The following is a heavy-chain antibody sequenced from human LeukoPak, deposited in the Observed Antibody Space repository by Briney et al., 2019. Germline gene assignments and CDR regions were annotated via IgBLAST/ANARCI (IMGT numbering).Heavy chain of an antibody. Sequence: GGSLRLSCAASGFTFSSYWMSWVRQAPGKGLEWVANIKQDGSEKYYVDSVKGRFTISRDNAKNSLYLQMNSLRAEDTALYYCARDLLYDFWSGRAPFDYWGQGTLVTVSS. CDR2: IKQDGSEK. J-gene: IGHJ4*02. CDR1: GFTFSSYW. D-gene: IGHD3-3*01. V-gene: IGHV3-7*03. CDR3: ARDLLYDFWSGRAPFDY.